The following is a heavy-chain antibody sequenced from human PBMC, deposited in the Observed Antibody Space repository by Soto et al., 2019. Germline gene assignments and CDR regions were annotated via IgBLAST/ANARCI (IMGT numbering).Heavy chain of an antibody. CDR1: GYTFTSYG. D-gene: IGHD6-19*01. J-gene: IGHJ3*02. CDR3: ARETEGYSSGWYDEYAVFDI. CDR2: ISAYNGNT. Sequence: ASVKVSCKASGYTFTSYGISWVRQAPGQGLEWMGWISAYNGNTNYAQKLQGRVTMTTDTSTSTAYMELRSLRSDDTAVYYCARETEGYSSGWYDEYAVFDIRGQGTMVTVSS. V-gene: IGHV1-18*01.